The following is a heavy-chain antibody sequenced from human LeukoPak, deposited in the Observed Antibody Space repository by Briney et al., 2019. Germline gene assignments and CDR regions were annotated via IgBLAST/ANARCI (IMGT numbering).Heavy chain of an antibody. CDR2: INHSGST. Sequence: SETLSLTCAVYGGSFSGYYWSWMREPPGKGLEWIGEINHSGSTNYNPSLKSRVTISVDTSKDQFSLKLSSVPAADTAVYYCARGRSLIVVVPAARNWFDPWGQGTLVTVSS. CDR3: ARGRSLIVVVPAARNWFDP. V-gene: IGHV4-34*01. D-gene: IGHD2-2*01. CDR1: GGSFSGYY. J-gene: IGHJ5*02.